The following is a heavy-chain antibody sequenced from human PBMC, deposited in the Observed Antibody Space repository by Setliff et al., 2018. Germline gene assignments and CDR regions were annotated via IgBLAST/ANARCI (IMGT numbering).Heavy chain of an antibody. CDR1: GYRFTTYW. Sequence: GESLTISCKGSGYRFTTYWIAWVRQKPGKDLEWMGTVYPGDSDTQYSPSFQGQVTFSSDKSINTAYLHLSSLKASDTAMYYCAREHVSGHSEYWGQGTLVTVSS. V-gene: IGHV5-51*01. CDR3: AREHVSGHSEY. CDR2: VYPGDSDT. D-gene: IGHD1-26*01. J-gene: IGHJ4*02.